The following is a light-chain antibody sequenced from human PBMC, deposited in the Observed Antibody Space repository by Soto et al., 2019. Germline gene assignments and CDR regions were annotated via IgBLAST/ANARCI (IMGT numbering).Light chain of an antibody. CDR3: HQYGSSPWT. CDR2: GAS. Sequence: ESVLTQSPGTLSLSPGERAALSCRASQSVSSSYLAWYQQKPGQAPRLLIYGASSRATGIPDRFRGSGSGTDFTLTISRLEPEDFAVYYCHQYGSSPWTFGQGTKVDIK. CDR1: QSVSSSY. J-gene: IGKJ1*01. V-gene: IGKV3-20*01.